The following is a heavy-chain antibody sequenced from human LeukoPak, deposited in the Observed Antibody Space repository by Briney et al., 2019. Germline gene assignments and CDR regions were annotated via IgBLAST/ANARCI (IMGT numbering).Heavy chain of an antibody. CDR1: GYTFTGYY. D-gene: IGHD2-2*01. Sequence: ASVKVSCKASGYTFTGYYMHWVRQAPGQGLEWMGWINPNSGGTNYAQKFQGRVTMTRDTSISTAYMELSRLRSDDTAVYYCARDRTKYCRSTSCPLDYWGQGTLVSVSS. J-gene: IGHJ4*02. CDR3: ARDRTKYCRSTSCPLDY. CDR2: INPNSGGT. V-gene: IGHV1-2*02.